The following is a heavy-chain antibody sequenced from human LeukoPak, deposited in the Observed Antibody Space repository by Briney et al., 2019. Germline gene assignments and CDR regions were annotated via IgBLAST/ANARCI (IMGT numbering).Heavy chain of an antibody. D-gene: IGHD6-19*01. J-gene: IGHJ6*03. V-gene: IGHV3-23*01. CDR2: ISGSGGGT. CDR3: AKFATVAGQRRGYYYYMDV. Sequence: GRSLRLSCAASGFTFSSYGMSWVRQAPGKGLEWVSAISGSGGGTYYADSVKGRFTISRDNSKNTLYLQMNSLRAEDTAVYYCAKFATVAGQRRGYYYYMDVWGKGTTVTVSS. CDR1: GFTFSSYG.